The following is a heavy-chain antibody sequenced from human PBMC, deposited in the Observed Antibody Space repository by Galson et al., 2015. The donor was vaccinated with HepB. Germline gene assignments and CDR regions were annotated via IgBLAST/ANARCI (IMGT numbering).Heavy chain of an antibody. V-gene: IGHV4-31*03. CDR1: GGSISSGGYY. D-gene: IGHD3-22*01. CDR3: ARDSRYYYDSSGYYYDY. Sequence: TLSLTCTVSGGSISSGGYYWSWIRQHPGKGLEWIGYIYYSGSTYYNPSLKSRVTISVDTSKNQFSLKLSSVTAADTAVYYCARDSRYYYDSSGYYYDYWGQGTLVTVSS. CDR2: IYYSGST. J-gene: IGHJ4*02.